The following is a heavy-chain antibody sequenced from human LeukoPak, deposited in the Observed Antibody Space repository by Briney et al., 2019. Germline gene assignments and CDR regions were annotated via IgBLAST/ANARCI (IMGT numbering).Heavy chain of an antibody. J-gene: IGHJ4*02. CDR1: GITFSSYA. Sequence: GGSLRLSCAASGITFSSYAMTWVRQAPGKGLEWVSTISGSGGSTYYADSVKGRFTISRDNSKNTLYLQMSSLRAEDTAVYYCAAPPDIVATITVDYWGQGTLVTVSS. CDR3: AAPPDIVATITVDY. CDR2: ISGSGGST. D-gene: IGHD5-12*01. V-gene: IGHV3-23*01.